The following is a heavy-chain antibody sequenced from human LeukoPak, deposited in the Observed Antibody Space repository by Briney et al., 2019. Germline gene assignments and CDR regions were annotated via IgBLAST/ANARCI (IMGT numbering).Heavy chain of an antibody. CDR1: GFTFSRYW. J-gene: IGHJ6*03. CDR2: INSDESSI. D-gene: IGHD2-2*02. Sequence: GGSLRLSCAASGFTFSRYWMHWVRQAPGKGLVWVSRINSDESSISYADSVKGRFTISRDNAKNTLYLQMNSLRAEDTAVYYCARDNTRNYYFYYMDVWGKGTTVTVSS. V-gene: IGHV3-74*01. CDR3: ARDNTRNYYFYYMDV.